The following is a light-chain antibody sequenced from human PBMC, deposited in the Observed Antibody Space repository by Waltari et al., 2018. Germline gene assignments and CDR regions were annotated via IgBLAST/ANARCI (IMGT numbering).Light chain of an antibody. Sequence: DIVMTQTPLPLPVTPGDPASISCRSSQSLLHRDGNTYLHWYRQKPGQSPRLLIFKVTNRESGVPDRFSGSGSGTDFTLQISRVEPEDVGVYYCLQTTKYPYSFGQGTKMEIK. J-gene: IGKJ2*03. V-gene: IGKV2D-29*02. CDR1: QSLLHRDGNTY. CDR3: LQTTKYPYS. CDR2: KVT.